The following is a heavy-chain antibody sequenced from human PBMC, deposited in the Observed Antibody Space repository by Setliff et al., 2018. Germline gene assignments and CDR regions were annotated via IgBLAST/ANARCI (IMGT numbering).Heavy chain of an antibody. CDR3: ARTDDSSGYYYG. Sequence: PSETLSLTCAVSGGSISSGSYYWSWIRQPAGKGLEWIGHIYTSGSTNYNPSLKSRVTISVDTSKNQFSLKLSSVTAADTAVYYCARTDDSSGYYYGWGQGTLVTAPQ. V-gene: IGHV4-61*09. CDR1: GGSISSGSYY. CDR2: IYTSGST. J-gene: IGHJ4*02. D-gene: IGHD3-22*01.